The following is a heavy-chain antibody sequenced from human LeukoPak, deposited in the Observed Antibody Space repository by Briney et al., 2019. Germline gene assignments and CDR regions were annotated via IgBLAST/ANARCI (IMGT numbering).Heavy chain of an antibody. J-gene: IGHJ6*03. CDR2: IIPIFDTA. CDR1: GGTFSSYA. Sequence: SVKVSCKASGGTFSSYALSWMRQAPGQGLEWMGGIIPIFDTANYAQKFQGRVTITTDESTSTAYMELSSLRSEDTAVYYCARGSFYYGSGSNPSYYYYMDVWGKGTTVTVSS. CDR3: ARGSFYYGSGSNPSYYYYMDV. V-gene: IGHV1-69*05. D-gene: IGHD3-10*01.